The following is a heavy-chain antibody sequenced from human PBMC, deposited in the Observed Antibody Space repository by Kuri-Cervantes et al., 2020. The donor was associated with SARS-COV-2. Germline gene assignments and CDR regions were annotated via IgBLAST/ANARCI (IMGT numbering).Heavy chain of an antibody. J-gene: IGHJ4*02. CDR2: IPSDGKNK. CDR3: AKDRAGVHDF. D-gene: IGHD2-21*01. CDR1: GFNFSTAD. V-gene: IGHV3-30*02. Sequence: GESLKISCVASGFNFSTADMHWVRQAPGKGLEWVTFIPSDGKNKKCMASGKGRFTISRDNSQNTLYLQMKSLRDEDTAIYYCAKDRAGVHDFWGQGTRVTVSS.